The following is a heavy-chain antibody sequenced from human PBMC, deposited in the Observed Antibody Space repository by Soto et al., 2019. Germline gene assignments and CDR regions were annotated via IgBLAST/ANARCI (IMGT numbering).Heavy chain of an antibody. D-gene: IGHD3-10*01. CDR3: ARRYGGGFDY. Sequence: QVQLQESGPGLVKPSETLSLTCTVSGGSISRYYWSWIRQPPGKGLEWIGYIYYSGSTNYNPSLKSRVTISVDTSKNQFSLKLSSVTAADTAVYSCARRYGGGFDYWGQGTLVTVSS. J-gene: IGHJ4*02. V-gene: IGHV4-59*08. CDR2: IYYSGST. CDR1: GGSISRYY.